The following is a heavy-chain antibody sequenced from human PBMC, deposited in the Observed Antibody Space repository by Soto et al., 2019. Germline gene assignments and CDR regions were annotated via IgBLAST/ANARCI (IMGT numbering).Heavy chain of an antibody. Sequence: GGSLRLSCAASQFIFRSYWMSWVRQAPGKGLEWVANIKTDGSDKYYVDSVKGRFTISRDNAKNSLFLQMNSLRAEDTAVYYCARNLGFCTNGLCSGDRIDHWGQGTLVTVSS. CDR3: ARNLGFCTNGLCSGDRIDH. V-gene: IGHV3-7*01. CDR2: IKTDGSDK. J-gene: IGHJ5*02. CDR1: QFIFRSYW. D-gene: IGHD2-8*01.